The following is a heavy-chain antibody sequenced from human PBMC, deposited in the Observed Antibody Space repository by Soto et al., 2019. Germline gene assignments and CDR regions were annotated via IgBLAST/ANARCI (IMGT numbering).Heavy chain of an antibody. J-gene: IGHJ4*02. CDR1: GYTFTTYG. CDR2: ISAHNGNT. D-gene: IGHD6-6*01. CDR3: AIGRDGDY. Sequence: QVHLVQSGAEVKKPGASVKVSCKGSGYTFTTYGITWVRQAPGQGLEWMGWISAHNGNTNYAQKLQGRVTVTRDTSTSTAYMELRSLRSDYTSVYYCAIGRDGDYWGQGALVTVSS. V-gene: IGHV1-18*01.